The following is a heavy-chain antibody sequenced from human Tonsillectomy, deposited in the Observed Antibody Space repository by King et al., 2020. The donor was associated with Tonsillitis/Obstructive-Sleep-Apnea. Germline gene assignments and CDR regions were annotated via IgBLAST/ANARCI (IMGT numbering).Heavy chain of an antibody. V-gene: IGHV1-69*04. Sequence: QLVQSGAEVKKPGSSVKVSCKASGGTFSTYAINWVRQAPGQGLEWMGRIIPILDITNYAQKFQGRVTITADKSTTTAYMELSSLRSEDTAVYYCGLGTPYYYMDVWGKGTTVTVSS. J-gene: IGHJ6*03. CDR3: GLGTPYYYMDV. CDR1: GGTFSTYA. D-gene: IGHD3-16*01. CDR2: IIPILDIT.